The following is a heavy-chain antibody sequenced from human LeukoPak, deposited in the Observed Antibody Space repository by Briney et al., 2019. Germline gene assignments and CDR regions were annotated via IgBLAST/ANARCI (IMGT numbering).Heavy chain of an antibody. Sequence: GGSLRLSCAASGFTFSNYAMSWVRQAPGRGPEWVSAISSSGDRTYYADSVKGRFTISRDNSKNTLYLQMNSLRAEDTAVYYCAELGITMIGGVWGKGTTVTISS. CDR2: ISSSGDRT. CDR1: GFTFSNYA. D-gene: IGHD3-10*02. J-gene: IGHJ6*04. CDR3: AELGITMIGGV. V-gene: IGHV3-23*01.